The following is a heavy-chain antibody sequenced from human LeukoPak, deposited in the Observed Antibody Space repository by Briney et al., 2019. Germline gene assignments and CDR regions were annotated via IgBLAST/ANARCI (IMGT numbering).Heavy chain of an antibody. CDR3: TKDPNGDYIGAFDP. V-gene: IGHV3-23*01. CDR1: GFTFSNYW. CDR2: ITGGHYAT. J-gene: IGHJ5*02. Sequence: GGSLRLSCAVSGFTFSNYWMSWVRQAPGKGLERVSSITGGHYATYNTDSVKARFTISRDNAKNTLYLQMNSLRADDTAIYYCTKDPNGDYIGAFDPWGQGTLLTVSS. D-gene: IGHD4-17*01.